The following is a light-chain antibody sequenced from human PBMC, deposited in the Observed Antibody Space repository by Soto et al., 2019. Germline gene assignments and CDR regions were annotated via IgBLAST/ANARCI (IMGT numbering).Light chain of an antibody. V-gene: IGKV3-11*01. CDR1: QSVSSN. J-gene: IGKJ5*01. CDR2: GAF. Sequence: EIVMTQFPATLALSPGERAALSCRASQSVSSNLAWYQQKPGQAPRLLIYGAFNRATGIPARFSGSGSGTDFTLTISSLEPEDSAVYYCQQRNVWPPVNCGQGTRLEI. CDR3: QQRNVWPPVN.